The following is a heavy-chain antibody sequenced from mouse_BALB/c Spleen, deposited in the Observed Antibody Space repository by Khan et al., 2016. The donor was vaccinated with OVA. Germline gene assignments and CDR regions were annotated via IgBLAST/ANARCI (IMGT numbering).Heavy chain of an antibody. CDR3: ARSVTITTVVATDFDY. CDR2: ISYSGRT. V-gene: IGHV3-2*02. D-gene: IGHD1-1*01. Sequence: EVQLQESGPGLVKPSQSLSLTCTVTVYSITSDYAWNWIRQFPGNKLEWMGYISYSGRTSYNPSLKSRISITRDTSKNQSFLQLNSVTTEDTATYYCARSVTITTVVATDFDYWGQGTTLTVSS. CDR1: VYSITSDYA. J-gene: IGHJ2*01.